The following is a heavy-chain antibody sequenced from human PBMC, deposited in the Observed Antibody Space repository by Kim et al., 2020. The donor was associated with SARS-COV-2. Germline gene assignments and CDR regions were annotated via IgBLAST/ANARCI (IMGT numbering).Heavy chain of an antibody. D-gene: IGHD6-6*01. CDR3: AREGSSSSGDHDAFDI. Sequence: SLKSRVTISVDTSKNQFSLKLSSVTAADTAVYYCAREGSSSSGDHDAFDIWGQGTMVTVSS. V-gene: IGHV4-31*02. J-gene: IGHJ3*02.